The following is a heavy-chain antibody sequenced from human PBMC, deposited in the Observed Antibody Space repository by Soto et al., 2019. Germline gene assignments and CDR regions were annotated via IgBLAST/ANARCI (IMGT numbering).Heavy chain of an antibody. J-gene: IGHJ6*02. CDR2: TYYRSKWYN. V-gene: IGHV6-1*01. Sequence: QSQTLSLTCAISGDRVSSNSAAWNWIRQSPSRGLEWLGRTYYRSKWYNDYAVSVKSRITINPDTSKNQFSLQLNSVTPEDTAVYYCAREVGGKVLAYYYYGMDVWGQGTTVTVSS. CDR1: GDRVSSNSAA. D-gene: IGHD1-26*01. CDR3: AREVGGKVLAYYYYGMDV.